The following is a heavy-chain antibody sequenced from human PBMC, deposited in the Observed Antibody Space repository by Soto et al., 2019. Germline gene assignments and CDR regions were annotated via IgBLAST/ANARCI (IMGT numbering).Heavy chain of an antibody. V-gene: IGHV3-9*01. D-gene: IGHD5-12*01. CDR1: EFTFDEYA. CDR3: AKDTAEYSGYDLDTGAFDI. Sequence: GGSPRLSCAASEFTFDEYAMHWVRQAPGKGLEWVSGISWNSGSIGYADSVEGRFTISRDNAKNSPYLQMNSLRAEDTALYYCAKDTAEYSGYDLDTGAFDIWAQGTMVTVSS. CDR2: ISWNSGSI. J-gene: IGHJ3*02.